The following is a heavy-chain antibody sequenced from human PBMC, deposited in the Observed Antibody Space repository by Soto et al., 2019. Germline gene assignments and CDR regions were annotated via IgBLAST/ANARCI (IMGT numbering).Heavy chain of an antibody. CDR3: ARRPRVWFGDGELGYNYYYGMDV. D-gene: IGHD3-10*01. CDR2: SYYSGST. V-gene: IGHV4-39*01. CDR1: GGSISSTIYY. J-gene: IGHJ6*02. Sequence: QLQLQESGPGLVKPSETLSLTCTVSGGSISSTIYYWGWIRQPPGQGLEWNGSSYYSGSTYYNPAHKRRVTISVDTSKNQFSLKLSSVTAADTAVYYCARRPRVWFGDGELGYNYYYGMDVWGQGTTVTVSS.